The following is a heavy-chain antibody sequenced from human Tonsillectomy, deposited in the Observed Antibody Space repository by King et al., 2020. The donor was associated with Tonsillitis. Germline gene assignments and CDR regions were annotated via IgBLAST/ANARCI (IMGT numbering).Heavy chain of an antibody. Sequence: VQLVESGGGLVQPGESLRLSCEASGFTFSNYAMTWVRQAPGKGLEWVSVTYGGDTTSTTYYADSVKGRFTISRDNSKNMLYLQMNSLRAEDTHVYYCAKLPYSNNWHYIDFWGQGNLVTVSS. CDR3: AKLPYSNNWHYIDF. V-gene: IGHV3-23*03. D-gene: IGHD1-26*01. CDR1: GFTFSNYA. CDR2: TYGGDTTSTT. J-gene: IGHJ4*02.